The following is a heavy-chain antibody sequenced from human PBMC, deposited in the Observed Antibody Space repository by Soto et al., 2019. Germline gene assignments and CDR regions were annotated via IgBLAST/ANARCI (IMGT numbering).Heavy chain of an antibody. Sequence: PGESLKISCKGSGYSFTSYWIGWVRQMPGKGLECMGIIYPGDSDTRYSPSFQGQVTISADKSISTAYLQWSSLKASDTAMYYCARLPVAADETGYYYYYGMDVWGQGTTVTVSS. D-gene: IGHD6-13*01. V-gene: IGHV5-51*01. CDR1: GYSFTSYW. CDR2: IYPGDSDT. CDR3: ARLPVAADETGYYYYYGMDV. J-gene: IGHJ6*02.